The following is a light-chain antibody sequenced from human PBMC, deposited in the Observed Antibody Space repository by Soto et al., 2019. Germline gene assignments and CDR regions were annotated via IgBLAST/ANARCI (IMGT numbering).Light chain of an antibody. V-gene: IGKV1-39*01. CDR2: ASS. Sequence: DIQMTQSPSSLSASGGDRITITCRASHNIGTYLNWYQQRPGEAPQLLIRASSTLQSGVHSRFSGSGSGTDFPLTSRNVQPEDSATFYCQQSFGAPYTFGQGT. CDR1: HNIGTY. J-gene: IGKJ2*01. CDR3: QQSFGAPYT.